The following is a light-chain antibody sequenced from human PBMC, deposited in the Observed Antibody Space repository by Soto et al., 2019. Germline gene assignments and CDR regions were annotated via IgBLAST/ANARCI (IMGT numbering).Light chain of an antibody. V-gene: IGLV1-44*01. J-gene: IGLJ1*01. CDR2: SNN. Sequence: QSVLTQPPSGSGTPGQRVTISCSGSSPNIGSNTVNWYQQLPGTAPKLLIYSNNQRPSGVPDRFSGSKSGTSASLAISGLQSEDEAVYYCAAWDDSLLGLLATGRKVTVL. CDR3: AAWDDSLLGL. CDR1: SPNIGSNT.